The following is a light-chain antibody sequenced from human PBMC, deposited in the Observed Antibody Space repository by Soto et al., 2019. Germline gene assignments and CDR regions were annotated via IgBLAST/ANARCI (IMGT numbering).Light chain of an antibody. CDR1: QSVTNY. Sequence: EIVLTQSPATLSLSPGESATLSCRASQSVTNYLAWYQHKPGQAPRLLIYDVSNRATGIPARFSGSGSGADFTLTISSLEPEDFAVYYCQHRSDWLYTVGQGTKREIK. CDR2: DVS. V-gene: IGKV3-11*01. J-gene: IGKJ2*01. CDR3: QHRSDWLYT.